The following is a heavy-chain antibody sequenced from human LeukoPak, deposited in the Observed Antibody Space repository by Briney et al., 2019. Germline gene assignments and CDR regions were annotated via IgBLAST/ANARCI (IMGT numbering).Heavy chain of an antibody. CDR2: IKSKTDGGTT. V-gene: IGHV3-15*01. Sequence: GGSLRLSCAASGFTFSNAWMSWVRQAPGKGLEWVGRIKSKTDGGTTDYAAPVKGRFTISRDDSKNTLYLQMSSLKTEDTAVYYCRGYSGYASRRTYYYYYYMDVWGKGTTVTVSS. J-gene: IGHJ6*03. CDR1: GFTFSNAW. D-gene: IGHD5-12*01. CDR3: RGYSGYASRRTYYYYYYMDV.